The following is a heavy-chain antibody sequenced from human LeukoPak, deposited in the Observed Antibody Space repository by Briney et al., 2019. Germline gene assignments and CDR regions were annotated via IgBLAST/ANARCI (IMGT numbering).Heavy chain of an antibody. J-gene: IGHJ3*02. V-gene: IGHV4-4*07. CDR3: ARAGPGCSSTSCYRAMAFDI. CDR2: IYTSGST. CDR1: GGSISSYY. Sequence: SETLSLTCTVSGGSISSYYWSWIRQPAGKGLEWIGRIYTSGSTNYNPSLKSRVTMSVDTSKNQFPLKLSSVTAADTAVYYCARAGPGCSSTSCYRAMAFDIWGQGTMVTVSS. D-gene: IGHD2-2*01.